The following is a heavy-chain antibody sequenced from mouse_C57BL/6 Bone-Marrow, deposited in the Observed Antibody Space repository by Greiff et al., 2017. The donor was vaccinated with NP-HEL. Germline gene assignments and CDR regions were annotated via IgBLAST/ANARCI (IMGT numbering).Heavy chain of an antibody. CDR2: IYPGSGST. V-gene: IGHV1-55*01. CDR3: ARLIWGYWPLYYAMDY. Sequence: QVQLQQPGAELVKPGASVKMSCKASGYTFTSYWITWVKQRPGQGLEWIGDIYPGSGSTNYNEKFKSKATLTVDTSSSTAYMQLSSLTSEDSAVYYCARLIWGYWPLYYAMDYWGQGTSVTVSS. CDR1: GYTFTSYW. J-gene: IGHJ4*01. D-gene: IGHD2-3*01.